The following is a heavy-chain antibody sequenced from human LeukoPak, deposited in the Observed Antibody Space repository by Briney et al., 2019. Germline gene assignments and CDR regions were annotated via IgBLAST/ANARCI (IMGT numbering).Heavy chain of an antibody. V-gene: IGHV3-9*03. Sequence: GRSLRLSCAASGFTFDDYAMHWVRQAPGKGLEWVSGISWNSGSIGYADSVKGRFTISRDNAKNSLYLQMNSLGAEDMALYYCAKDFYSSSWYYFDYWGQGTLVTVSS. D-gene: IGHD6-13*01. CDR2: ISWNSGSI. J-gene: IGHJ4*02. CDR1: GFTFDDYA. CDR3: AKDFYSSSWYYFDY.